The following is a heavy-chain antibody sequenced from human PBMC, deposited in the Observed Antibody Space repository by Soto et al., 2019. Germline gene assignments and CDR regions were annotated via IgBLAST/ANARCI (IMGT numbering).Heavy chain of an antibody. J-gene: IGHJ4*02. D-gene: IGHD4-17*01. Sequence: QVQLQESGPGLVKPSQTLSLTCTVSGGSISSGGYYWSWIRQHPGKGLAWIGYIYYSGSTYYNPSPKSRVTISVDTSKNQFSLKLSSVTAADTAVYYSARKATVTTCFDYWGQGTLFTVSS. CDR2: IYYSGST. CDR3: ARKATVTTCFDY. CDR1: GGSISSGGYY. V-gene: IGHV4-31*03.